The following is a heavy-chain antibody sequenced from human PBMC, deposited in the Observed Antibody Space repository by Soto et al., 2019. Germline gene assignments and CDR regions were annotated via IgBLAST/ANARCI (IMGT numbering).Heavy chain of an antibody. CDR3: ARGVVYYFDY. D-gene: IGHD2-15*01. V-gene: IGHV4-30-2*01. Sequence: SETLSLTCAVSGGSISSGGYSWSRIRQPPGKGLEWIGYIYHSGSTYYNPSLKSRVTISVDRSKNQFSLKLSSVTAADTAVYYCARGVVYYFDYWGQGTLVTVSS. J-gene: IGHJ4*02. CDR2: IYHSGST. CDR1: GGSISSGGYS.